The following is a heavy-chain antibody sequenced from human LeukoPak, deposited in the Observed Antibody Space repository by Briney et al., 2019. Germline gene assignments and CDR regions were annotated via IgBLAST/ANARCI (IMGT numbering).Heavy chain of an antibody. CDR1: GGSFSGYY. CDR2: INHSGST. CDR3: AXXXXXXXFXAPTTNWFDP. V-gene: IGHV4-34*01. Sequence: SETLSLICAVYGGSFSGYYWSWIRQPPGKGLEWIGEINHSGSTNYNPSLKSRVTISVDTSKNQFSLKLSSVTAADTAVYYCAXXXXXXXFXAPTTNWFDPWGQGTLATVSS. J-gene: IGHJ5*02. D-gene: IGHD1-1*01.